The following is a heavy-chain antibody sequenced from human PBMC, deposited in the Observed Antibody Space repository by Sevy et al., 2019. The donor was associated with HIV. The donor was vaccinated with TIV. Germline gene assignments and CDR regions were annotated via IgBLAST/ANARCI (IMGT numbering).Heavy chain of an antibody. Sequence: GGSLRLSCTASGFTFNKYWMSWLRQAPGKGLEWVANIKQDGNEKYYGDSVKGRFTISRDNAKNSLYLEMNSLRAEDTAVYYCAKGIRTGWYPNCFDPWGQGTLVTVSS. J-gene: IGHJ5*02. CDR1: GFTFNKYW. V-gene: IGHV3-7*01. CDR2: IKQDGNEK. D-gene: IGHD6-19*01. CDR3: AKGIRTGWYPNCFDP.